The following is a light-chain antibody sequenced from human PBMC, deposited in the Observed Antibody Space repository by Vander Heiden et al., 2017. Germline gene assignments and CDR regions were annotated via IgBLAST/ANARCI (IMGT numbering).Light chain of an antibody. V-gene: IGLV2-23*02. CDR3: CSYAGSTTYVV. CDR2: EVS. J-gene: IGLJ2*01. CDR1: SSDVGSYSL. Sequence: QSALTQPASVSGSPGQSITISCTGTSSDVGSYSLVSWYQQYPGKAPKLMIYEVSKRPSRVSNRFSGSKSGNTASLTISGLQAEDEADYHCCSYAGSTTYVVFGGGTKVTVL.